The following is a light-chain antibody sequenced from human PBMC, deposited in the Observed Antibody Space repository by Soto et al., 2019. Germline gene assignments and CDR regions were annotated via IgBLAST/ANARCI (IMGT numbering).Light chain of an antibody. Sequence: EIVLTQSPAALSLSPGERATLSCRASQSVSNYLARYQQRPGRAPRLLIYDASHRATGIPARFSGSGSGTDFTLTINSLEPEDFAVYYCQQRGDRPRTFGQGTKLEIK. V-gene: IGKV3-11*01. CDR2: DAS. J-gene: IGKJ2*01. CDR3: QQRGDRPRT. CDR1: QSVSNY.